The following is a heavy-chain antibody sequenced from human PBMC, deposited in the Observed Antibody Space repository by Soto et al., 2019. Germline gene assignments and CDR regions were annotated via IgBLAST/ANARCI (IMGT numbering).Heavy chain of an antibody. CDR1: GFTFSDFY. CDR3: AGPFWRVYYPPPHYFNY. V-gene: IGHV3-11*01. J-gene: IGHJ4*02. Sequence: QVQLVESGGGLVKPGGSLRLSCAASGFTFSDFYMSWIRQAPGKGLEWVSYISNSGSTIYYPDSVKGRFTISRDNAKNSLYLQLNSRRAEDPPLYYCAGPFWRVYYPPPHYFNYWGQGTLVTVSS. D-gene: IGHD3-3*01. CDR2: ISNSGSTI.